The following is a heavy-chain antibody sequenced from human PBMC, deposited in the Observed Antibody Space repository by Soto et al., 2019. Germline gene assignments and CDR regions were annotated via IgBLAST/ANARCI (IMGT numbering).Heavy chain of an antibody. D-gene: IGHD3-9*01. CDR3: ARDGRYDILTGYSYYMDV. V-gene: IGHV3-48*01. CDR1: GFTFSSYS. J-gene: IGHJ6*03. CDR2: ISSSSSTI. Sequence: GESLKISCAASGFTFSSYSMNWVRQAPGKGLEWVSYISSSSSTIYYADSVKGRFTISRDNAKNSLYLQMNSLRAEDTAVYYCARDGRYDILTGYSYYMDVWGKGTTVTVSS.